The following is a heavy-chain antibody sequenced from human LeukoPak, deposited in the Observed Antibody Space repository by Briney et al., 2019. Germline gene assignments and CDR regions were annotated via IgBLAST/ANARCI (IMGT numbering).Heavy chain of an antibody. D-gene: IGHD1/OR15-1a*01. J-gene: IGHJ5*02. CDR3: ARRIANRNWFDP. CDR1: GGSFSGYF. Sequence: SETLSLTCALSGGSFSGYFCSWIRQPPGKGLEWIGEITDTGIPNYNPSLKSRVTISVDTSNNQFSLMLSSVTAADTAVYYCARRIANRNWFDPWGQGTLVTVSS. V-gene: IGHV4-34*01. CDR2: ITDTGIP.